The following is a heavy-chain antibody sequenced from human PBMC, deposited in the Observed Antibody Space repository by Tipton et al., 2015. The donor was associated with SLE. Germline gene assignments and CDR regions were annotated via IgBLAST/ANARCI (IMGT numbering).Heavy chain of an antibody. CDR1: GFTFSSYG. J-gene: IGHJ4*02. V-gene: IGHV3-21*01. CDR2: ISSSSSYI. Sequence: GSLRLSCAASGFTFSSYGMHWVRQAPGKGLEWVSSISSSSSYIYYADSVKGRFTISRDNAKNSLYLQMNSLRAEDTAVYYCARAYFGYCSSTSCYPVDYWGQGTLVTVSS. CDR3: ARAYFGYCSSTSCYPVDY. D-gene: IGHD2-2*03.